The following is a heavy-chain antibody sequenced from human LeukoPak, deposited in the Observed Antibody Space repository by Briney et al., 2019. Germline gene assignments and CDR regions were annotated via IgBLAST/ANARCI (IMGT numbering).Heavy chain of an antibody. Sequence: ASVKVSCKASGYTFTGYYMHWVRQAPGQGLEWMGWINPNSGGTNYAQKLQGRVTMTTDTSTSTAYMELRSLRSDDTAVYYCARDGLRVDCSGGSCYDYWGQGTLVTVSS. CDR1: GYTFTGYY. CDR2: INPNSGGT. CDR3: ARDGLRVDCSGGSCYDY. V-gene: IGHV1-2*02. D-gene: IGHD2-15*01. J-gene: IGHJ4*02.